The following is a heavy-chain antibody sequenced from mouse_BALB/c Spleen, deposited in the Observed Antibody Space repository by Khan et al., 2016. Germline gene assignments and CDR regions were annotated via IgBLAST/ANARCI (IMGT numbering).Heavy chain of an antibody. V-gene: IGHV4-1*02. D-gene: IGHD1-1*02. CDR2: INPDSRTI. CDR1: GFDVRRYW. CDR3: ARDGYYGGLAK. J-gene: IGHJ3*01. Sequence: EVQLQEPGGGLVQPGGSLKLSCAASGFDVRRYWMSWVRQAPGKGLEWIRAINPDSRTINYSPSLKDNFTISRDNAKSTLYLQMSKVRSEDTALYYCARDGYYGGLAKGGQGTVVSDTA.